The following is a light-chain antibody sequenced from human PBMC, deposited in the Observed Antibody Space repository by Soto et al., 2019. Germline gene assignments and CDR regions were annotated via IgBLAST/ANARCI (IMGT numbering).Light chain of an antibody. J-gene: IGKJ4*01. Sequence: DIQLTQSPSTLSACVGDRVTITCRASQGISSYLAWYQQKPGKAPKLLIYAASTLQSGVPSKFSGSGSGTDFTLTISSLQPEDFATYYCQQLNSYPLTFGGGTKVDIK. CDR3: QQLNSYPLT. CDR2: AAS. V-gene: IGKV1-9*01. CDR1: QGISSY.